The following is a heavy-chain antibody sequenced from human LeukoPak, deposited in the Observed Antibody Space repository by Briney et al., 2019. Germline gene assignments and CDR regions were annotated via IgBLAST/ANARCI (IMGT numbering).Heavy chain of an antibody. J-gene: IGHJ4*02. D-gene: IGHD3-10*01. CDR2: IRSQGYGGTT. CDR1: GFTFGDYA. Sequence: GGSLRLSCTTSGFTFGDYAMSWVRQAPGKGLEWVGLIRSQGYGGTTQYAASVKGRFTISRDDSKSIAYLQMNSLKTEDTAVYYCTRVSRSGSYSGFWGQGTLVTVSS. V-gene: IGHV3-49*04. CDR3: TRVSRSGSYSGF.